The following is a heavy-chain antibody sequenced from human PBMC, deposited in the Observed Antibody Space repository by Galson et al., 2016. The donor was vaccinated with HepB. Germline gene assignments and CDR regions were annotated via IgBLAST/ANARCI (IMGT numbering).Heavy chain of an antibody. J-gene: IGHJ1*01. V-gene: IGHV6-1*01. CDR2: TYYRSRWIN. Sequence: CAISGDSVSSNSAAWNWIRQSPSRGLEWLGRTYYRSRWINNYAESVKSRIIITPDTSKNQFSLHLDSVTPEDTALYHCARETHGGHYDENWGQGTLVTVSS. CDR3: ARETHGGHYDEN. CDR1: GDSVSSNSAA. D-gene: IGHD4-23*01.